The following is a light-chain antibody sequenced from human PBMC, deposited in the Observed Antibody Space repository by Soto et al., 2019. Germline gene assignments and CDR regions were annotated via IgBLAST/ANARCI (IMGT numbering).Light chain of an antibody. V-gene: IGKV3-11*01. CDR2: DAS. CDR1: QSVSIY. J-gene: IGKJ1*01. Sequence: IVLTQSPATLSLSPGERATLSCRASQSVSIYLAWYQQQPGQAPRLLIYDASNRATGIPARFSGSGSGADFTLTISSLEPEDFAVYYCRQRSTWPCTVGQGTRVEIK. CDR3: RQRSTWPCT.